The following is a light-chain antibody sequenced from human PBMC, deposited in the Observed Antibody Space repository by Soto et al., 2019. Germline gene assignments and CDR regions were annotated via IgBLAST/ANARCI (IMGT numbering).Light chain of an antibody. CDR1: QYISSW. V-gene: IGKV1-5*03. CDR2: KES. CDR3: QQYNSQRT. Sequence: DIQMTQSPSTLSASVGDRVTITCRASQYISSWLAWYQQKPGKAPKLLIYKESSLESGVPSRFSGSGSGTEFTLTISSLQPDVFATYYCQQYNSQRTFGQGTKVEIK. J-gene: IGKJ1*01.